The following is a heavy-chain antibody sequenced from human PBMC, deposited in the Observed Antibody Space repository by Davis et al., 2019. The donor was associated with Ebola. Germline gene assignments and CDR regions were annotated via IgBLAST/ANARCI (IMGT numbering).Heavy chain of an antibody. CDR1: GFTFSSYE. Sequence: GESLKISCAASGFTFSSYEMNWVRQAPGKGLEWVSYISSDITTIYYTDSVEGRFTVSRDNAKNSMYLQMNSLRAEDTAIYYCAREVAQCGGDCLDYWGQGTLVTVSS. CDR3: AREVAQCGGDCLDY. V-gene: IGHV3-48*03. D-gene: IGHD2-21*01. CDR2: ISSDITTI. J-gene: IGHJ4*02.